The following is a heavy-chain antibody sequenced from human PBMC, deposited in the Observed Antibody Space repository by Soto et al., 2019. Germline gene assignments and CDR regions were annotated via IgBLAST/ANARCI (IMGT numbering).Heavy chain of an antibody. J-gene: IGHJ4*02. CDR3: KRPVQWRLPPDY. V-gene: IGHV4-39*02. D-gene: IGHD4-17*01. CDR1: GDSISSSHYY. CDR2: ITGCGNT. Sequence: QLHLQESGPGLVKPSETLSLTCSVSGDSISSSHYYWGWIRQPPGKRLDWLGGITGCGNTYYNPSLLSRVTLYVDTYKKHISLRLTSVTTADIGVYYCKRPVQWRLPPDYWGQGILVTVS.